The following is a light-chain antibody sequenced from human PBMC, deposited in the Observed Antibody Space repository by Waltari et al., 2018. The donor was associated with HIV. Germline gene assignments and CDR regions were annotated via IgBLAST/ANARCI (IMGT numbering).Light chain of an antibody. V-gene: IGKV1-27*01. CDR3: QKYDNSLLT. CDR1: QGIRNY. Sequence: DIQMTQSPSFLSASVGDRVTITCRASQGIRNYLAWYQQKPGKTPKLLIYDASTWHVGVPSPVSDSGSGADFTLTISSLQPEDVGTYYCQKYDNSLLTFGPGTKVD. CDR2: DAS. J-gene: IGKJ3*01.